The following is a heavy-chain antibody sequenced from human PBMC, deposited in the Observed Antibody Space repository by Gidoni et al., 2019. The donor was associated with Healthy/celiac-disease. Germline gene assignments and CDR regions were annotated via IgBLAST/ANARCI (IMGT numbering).Heavy chain of an antibody. CDR2: IDWDDDK. V-gene: IGHV2-70*01. Sequence: QVTLRESGPALVKPTQTLTLTCTFSGFSLSTSGMCVSWIRQPPGKALEWLALIDWDDDKYYSTSLKTRLTISKDTSKNQVVLTMTNMDPVDTATYYCARMVTSNYAPLFFRKNYYGMDVWGQGTTVTVSS. CDR3: ARMVTSNYAPLFFRKNYYGMDV. J-gene: IGHJ6*02. D-gene: IGHD1-7*01. CDR1: GFSLSTSGMC.